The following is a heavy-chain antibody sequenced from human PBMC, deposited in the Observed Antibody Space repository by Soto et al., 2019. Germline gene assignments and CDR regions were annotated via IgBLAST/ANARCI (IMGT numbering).Heavy chain of an antibody. CDR2: IFSSGRT. Sequence: VQLQESGPGLVKPSETLSLSCDVSGASLLSSYWSWVRQPSGKGLEWIGHIFSSGRTSYNPSLKSRVTMSIDTPNNKFSLNLKSVKAADTAVYYNAKGWDVTYFAHWGQGDRVTVAS. V-gene: IGHV4-4*07. J-gene: IGHJ4*02. D-gene: IGHD1-26*01. CDR1: GASLLSSY. CDR3: AKGWDVTYFAH.